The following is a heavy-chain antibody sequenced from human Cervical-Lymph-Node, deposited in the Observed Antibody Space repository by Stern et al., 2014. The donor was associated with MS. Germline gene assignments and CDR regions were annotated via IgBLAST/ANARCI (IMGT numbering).Heavy chain of an antibody. J-gene: IGHJ6*02. CDR3: ARRRSLLGPYGMDV. CDR1: GFTFINYG. CDR2: IWDDGSET. D-gene: IGHD3-16*01. Sequence: VQLVESGGGVVKPGRSLRLSCAPSGFTFINYGIHWVRRAPGTGLEWGAIIWDDGSETFYADFVRGSLIISTVNSKNVLFLQMNNLRAEDTAVYYCARRRSLLGPYGMDVWGQGTAVIVSS. V-gene: IGHV3-33*01.